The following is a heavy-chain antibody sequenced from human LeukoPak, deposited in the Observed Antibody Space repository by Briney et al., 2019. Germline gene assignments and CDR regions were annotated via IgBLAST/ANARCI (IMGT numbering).Heavy chain of an antibody. CDR1: GGSISSYY. J-gene: IGHJ6*03. D-gene: IGHD1-1*01. Sequence: PSETLSLTCTVSGGSISSYYWSWIRQPPGKGLEWIGYIYYSGSTNYNPSLKSRVTISVDTSKNQFSLKLSSVTAADTAVYYCARDGNWNFYYYYMDVWGKGTTVTVSS. CDR2: IYYSGST. V-gene: IGHV4-59*01. CDR3: ARDGNWNFYYYYMDV.